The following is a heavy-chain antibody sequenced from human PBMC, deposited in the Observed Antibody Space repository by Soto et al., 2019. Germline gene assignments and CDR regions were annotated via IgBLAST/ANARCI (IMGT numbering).Heavy chain of an antibody. Sequence: SETLSLTCSVSGDSMSTGGYYWTWIRQHPGKGLEWIGHIYTIGTTYYSPSPKSQVTMSIDKSSNRFSLNLNSVTAADTAVYYCSRGRGSTPLRDWGPGALVTVSS. V-gene: IGHV4-31*02. J-gene: IGHJ4*02. CDR3: SRGRGSTPLRD. CDR1: GDSMSTGGYY. CDR2: IYTIGTT. D-gene: IGHD6-13*01.